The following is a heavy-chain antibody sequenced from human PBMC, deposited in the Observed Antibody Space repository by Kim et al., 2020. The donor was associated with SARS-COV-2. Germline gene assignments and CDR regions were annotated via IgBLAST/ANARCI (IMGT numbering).Heavy chain of an antibody. D-gene: IGHD1-26*01. CDR3: AVGSGSY. CDR1: GFTFSSYG. V-gene: IGHV3-30*03. Sequence: GGSLRLSCAASGFTFSSYGMHWVRQAPGKGLEWVAVISYDGSNKYYADSVKGRFTISRDNSKNTLYLQMNSLRAEDTAVYYCAVGSGSYWGQGTLVTVSS. CDR2: ISYDGSNK. J-gene: IGHJ4*02.